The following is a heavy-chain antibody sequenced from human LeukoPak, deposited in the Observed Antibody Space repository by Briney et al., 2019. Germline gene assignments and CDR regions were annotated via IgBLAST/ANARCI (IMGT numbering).Heavy chain of an antibody. CDR2: IYYSGGT. V-gene: IGHV4-39*01. Sequence: SETLSLTCTVSGGSISSSSYYWGWIRQPPGKGLEWIGSIYYSGGTYYNPSLKSRVTISVDTSKNQFSLKLSSVSAADTAVYYCARHWDRDHVAGTNYFDYWGQGTLVTVSS. J-gene: IGHJ4*02. CDR3: ARHWDRDHVAGTNYFDY. CDR1: GGSISSSSYY. D-gene: IGHD6-19*01.